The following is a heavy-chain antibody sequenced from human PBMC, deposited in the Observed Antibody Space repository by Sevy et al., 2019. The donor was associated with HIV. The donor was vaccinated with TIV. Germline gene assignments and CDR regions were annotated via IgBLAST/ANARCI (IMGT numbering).Heavy chain of an antibody. CDR3: AKVKEQWLVPRYFDY. V-gene: IGHV3-23*01. CDR1: GFTFSSYA. Sequence: GGSLRLSCAASGFTFSSYAMSWVHQAPGKGLEWVSAISGSGGSTYYADSVKGRFTISRDNSKNTLYLQMNSLRAEDTAVYYCAKVKEQWLVPRYFDYWGQGTLVTVSS. D-gene: IGHD6-19*01. J-gene: IGHJ4*02. CDR2: ISGSGGST.